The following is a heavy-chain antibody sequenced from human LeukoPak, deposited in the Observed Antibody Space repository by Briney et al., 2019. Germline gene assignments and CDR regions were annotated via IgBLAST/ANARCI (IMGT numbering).Heavy chain of an antibody. CDR3: ARHSRPSGTYRPLDS. J-gene: IGHJ4*02. D-gene: IGHD3-10*01. CDR2: IYPGGSDT. CDR1: GYSFSTSW. Sequence: GESLKISCTGSGYSFSTSWIGWVRQMPGKGLEWMGIIYPGGSDTRYSPSFQAQVTISADKSINTAYLQWNSLKDSDTAIYSCARHSRPSGTYRPLDSWGQGTLVTVSS. V-gene: IGHV5-51*01.